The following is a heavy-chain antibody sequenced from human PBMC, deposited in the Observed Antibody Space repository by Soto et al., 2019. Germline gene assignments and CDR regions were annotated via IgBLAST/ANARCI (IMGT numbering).Heavy chain of an antibody. CDR1: GVSFSGYY. V-gene: IGHV4-34*01. D-gene: IGHD3-22*01. Sequence: PLETLSLSCAVYGVSFSGYYWSWIRQPPGKGLEWIGEINHSGSTNYNPSLKSRVTISVDTSKNQFSLKLSSVTAADTAVYYCARRGPIWDDSSGYQYYFDYWGQGTLVTVSS. CDR2: INHSGST. J-gene: IGHJ4*02. CDR3: ARRGPIWDDSSGYQYYFDY.